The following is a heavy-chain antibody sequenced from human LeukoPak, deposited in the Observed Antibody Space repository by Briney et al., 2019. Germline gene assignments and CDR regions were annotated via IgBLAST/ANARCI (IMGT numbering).Heavy chain of an antibody. CDR1: GGSISSGGYY. V-gene: IGHV4-30-2*01. CDR2: IYHSGST. D-gene: IGHD5-24*01. Sequence: SETLSLTCTVSGGSISSGGYYWSWLRQPPGKGLEWIGYIYHSGSTYYNPSLKSRVTISVDRSKNQFSLKITSVTAADTAIYYCARDGYNSAPFDYWGPGTLVTVSS. J-gene: IGHJ4*02. CDR3: ARDGYNSAPFDY.